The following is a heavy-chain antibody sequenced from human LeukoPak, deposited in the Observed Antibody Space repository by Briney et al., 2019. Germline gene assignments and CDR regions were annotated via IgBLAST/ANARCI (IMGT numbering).Heavy chain of an antibody. Sequence: GGSLRLSCTASGFTFSGYSMNWIRQAPGKGLEWVSSFGTRSTSVYHAGSVKGRFAISRDNAKNSLYLQMNSLRAEDTAVYYCAKDGVAGEVYWGQGTLVTVSS. CDR2: FGTRSTSV. V-gene: IGHV3-21*04. CDR1: GFTFSGYS. D-gene: IGHD2-8*01. J-gene: IGHJ4*02. CDR3: AKDGVAGEVY.